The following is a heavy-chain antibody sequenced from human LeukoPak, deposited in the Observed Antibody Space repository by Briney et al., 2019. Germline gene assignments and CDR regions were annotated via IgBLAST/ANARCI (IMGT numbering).Heavy chain of an antibody. Sequence: GESLKISCKASGYTFATYWSAWVRQMPGKGLEWMGIICPGDSDTRYSPSFQGQVTISADKSITTAYLQWSSLKASDTAMYYGARRVTTSIWFDPWGQGTLVTVSS. CDR1: GYTFATYW. CDR3: ARRVTTSIWFDP. J-gene: IGHJ5*02. D-gene: IGHD5-12*01. V-gene: IGHV5-51*01. CDR2: ICPGDSDT.